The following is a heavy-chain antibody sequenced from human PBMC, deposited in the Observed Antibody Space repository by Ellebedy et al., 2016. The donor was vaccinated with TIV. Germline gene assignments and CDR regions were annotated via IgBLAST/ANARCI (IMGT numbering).Heavy chain of an antibody. D-gene: IGHD6-13*01. CDR2: MQYDGSNN. V-gene: IGHV3-30*02. J-gene: IGHJ4*02. CDR3: AKDRAAASDPYYFDY. CDR1: GFSFSSYG. Sequence: PGGSLRLSCAASGFSFSSYGMPWVRQAPGKGLEWVAFMQYDGSNNYSADSVKGRFTISRDNSKNTLNLQMNSLRAEDTAVYYCAKDRAAASDPYYFDYWGQGTLVTVSS.